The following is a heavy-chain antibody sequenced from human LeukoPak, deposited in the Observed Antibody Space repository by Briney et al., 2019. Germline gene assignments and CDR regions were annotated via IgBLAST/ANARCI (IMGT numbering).Heavy chain of an antibody. V-gene: IGHV3-21*01. J-gene: IGHJ5*02. CDR2: ISSSSSYI. Sequence: GGSLRLSCAASGFTFSSYSMNWVRQAPGKGLEWVSSISSSSSYIYYADSVKGRFTISRDNAKNSLYLQMNSLRAEDTAVYYCAGDRWAAGKLIVTGANWFDPWGQGTLVTASS. CDR1: GFTFSSYS. D-gene: IGHD6-13*01. CDR3: AGDRWAAGKLIVTGANWFDP.